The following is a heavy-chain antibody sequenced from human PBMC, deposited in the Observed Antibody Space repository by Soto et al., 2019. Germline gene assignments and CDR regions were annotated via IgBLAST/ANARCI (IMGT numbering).Heavy chain of an antibody. Sequence: QITLKESGPTLVKPTQTLTLTCTFSGFSLSTSGVGVGWIRQPPGKALEWLALIYWDGDKRYSPSLKSRLTITKDTSKNQVVLTMTNMDPVDTATYYCAHWAMVRGVILTGYYYYGMDVWGQGTTVTVSS. CDR3: AHWAMVRGVILTGYYYYGMDV. V-gene: IGHV2-5*02. CDR2: IYWDGDK. CDR1: GFSLSTSGVG. J-gene: IGHJ6*02. D-gene: IGHD3-10*01.